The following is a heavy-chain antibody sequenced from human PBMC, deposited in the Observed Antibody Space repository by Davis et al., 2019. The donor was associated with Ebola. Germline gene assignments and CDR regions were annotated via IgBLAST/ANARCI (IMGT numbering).Heavy chain of an antibody. J-gene: IGHJ4*02. D-gene: IGHD2-15*01. CDR1: GGSISSSSYY. Sequence: SETLSLTCTVSGGSISSSSYYWGWIRQPPGKGLEWIGSIYYSGSTYYNPSLKSRVTISVDTSKNQFSLKLSSVTAADTAVYYCARDRGGGYFDYWGQGTLVTVSS. CDR2: IYYSGST. V-gene: IGHV4-39*07. CDR3: ARDRGGGYFDY.